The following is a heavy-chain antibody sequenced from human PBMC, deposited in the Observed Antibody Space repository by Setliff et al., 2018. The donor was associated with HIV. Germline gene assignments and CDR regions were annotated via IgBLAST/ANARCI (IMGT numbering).Heavy chain of an antibody. Sequence: SVKVSCKASGGTFSDHGISWVRQAPGQGLEWMGGIIPILGTTQFAQKFQGRLTITADESTSTAYMELSSLKSEDTAVYYCARARGIITTFDYWGQERWSPSPQ. D-gene: IGHD3-22*01. CDR1: GGTFSDHG. J-gene: IGHJ4*01. V-gene: IGHV1-69*13. CDR2: IIPILGTT. CDR3: ARARGIITTFDY.